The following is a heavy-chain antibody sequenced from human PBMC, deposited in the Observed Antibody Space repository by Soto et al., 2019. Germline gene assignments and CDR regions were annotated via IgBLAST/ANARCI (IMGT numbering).Heavy chain of an antibody. CDR3: TTVYVVRFLESMIKDY. D-gene: IGHD3-3*01. Sequence: SETLSLTCTVSGGSFTGHFWSWVRQPPGKGLEWIGEVSHSGNTKYYPSLRSRVTLSVDSSKNQISLALTSVTAADTAVYYCTTVYVVRFLESMIKDYWGQGTLVTVSS. CDR1: GGSFTGHF. J-gene: IGHJ4*02. CDR2: VSHSGNT. V-gene: IGHV4-34*01.